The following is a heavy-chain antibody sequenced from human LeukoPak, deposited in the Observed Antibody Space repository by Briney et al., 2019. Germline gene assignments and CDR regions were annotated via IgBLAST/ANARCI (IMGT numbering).Heavy chain of an antibody. Sequence: PGRSLRLSCAASGFTFSSYGMHWVRQAPGKGLEWVAVISYDGSNKYYADSVKGRFTISRDNSKNTLYLQMNSLRAEDTAVYYCATRGTSATKYFADWGQGTLVSVSS. CDR2: ISYDGSNK. D-gene: IGHD1-1*01. CDR1: GFTFSSYG. V-gene: IGHV3-30*03. J-gene: IGHJ4*02. CDR3: ATRGTSATKYFAD.